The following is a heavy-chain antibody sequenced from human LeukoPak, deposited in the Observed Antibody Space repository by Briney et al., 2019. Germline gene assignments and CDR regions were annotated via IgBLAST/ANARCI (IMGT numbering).Heavy chain of an antibody. CDR3: ARTIVVVPAATNAFDI. D-gene: IGHD2-2*01. V-gene: IGHV3-30-3*01. J-gene: IGHJ3*02. CDR2: ISYDGSNK. CDR1: GFTFSSYA. Sequence: PGGSLRLSCAASGFTFSSYAMHWVRQAPGKGLEWVAVISYDGSNKYYADSVKGRFTISRDNSKNTLYLQMNSLRAEDTAVYYCARTIVVVPAATNAFDIWGQGTMVTVSS.